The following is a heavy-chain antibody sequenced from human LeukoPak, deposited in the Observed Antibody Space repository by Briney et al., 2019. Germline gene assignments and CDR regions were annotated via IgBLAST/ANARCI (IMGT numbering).Heavy chain of an antibody. CDR2: ISGGGGST. CDR1: EFTFSNYA. J-gene: IGHJ4*02. D-gene: IGHD3-10*01. Sequence: PGGSLRLPCAASEFTFSNYAMSWVRQAPGKGLEWVSAISGGGGSTYYADSVKGRFTISRDNSKNTLYLQMNSLRAEDTAVYYCAKDRSGSGSYYPDYWGQGALVTVSS. V-gene: IGHV3-23*01. CDR3: AKDRSGSGSYYPDY.